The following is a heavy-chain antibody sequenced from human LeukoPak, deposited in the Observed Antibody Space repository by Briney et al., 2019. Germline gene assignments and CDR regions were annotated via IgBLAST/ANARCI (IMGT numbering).Heavy chain of an antibody. V-gene: IGHV4-59*01. D-gene: IGHD3-10*01. J-gene: IGHJ5*02. CDR1: GGSISSYY. Sequence: PSETLSLTCTVSGGSISSYYWSWIRQPPGKGLEWIGYIYYSGSTNYNPSLKSRVTISVDTSKNQFSLKLSSVTAADTAVYYCARVSMVRGVIVWFDPWGQGTLVTVSS. CDR2: IYYSGST. CDR3: ARVSMVRGVIVWFDP.